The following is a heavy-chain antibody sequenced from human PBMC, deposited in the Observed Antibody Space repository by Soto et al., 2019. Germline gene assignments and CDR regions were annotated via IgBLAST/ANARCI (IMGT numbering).Heavy chain of an antibody. CDR3: AGEDTSVGSNWFDP. CDR1: GYTFSSYA. CDR2: INAGYGNT. V-gene: IGHV1-3*01. J-gene: IGHJ5*02. D-gene: IGHD5-18*01. Sequence: GASVKVSCKASGYTFSSYAIHCVRPAPGQRLEWMGWINAGYGNTSYAQKFQGRVTMTRDTSTSTVYMELSSLRSEDTAVYYCAGEDTSVGSNWFDPWGQGNLVTVSS.